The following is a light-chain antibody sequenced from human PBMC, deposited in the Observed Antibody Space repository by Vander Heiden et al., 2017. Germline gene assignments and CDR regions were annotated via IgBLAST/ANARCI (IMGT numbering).Light chain of an antibody. Sequence: DSQMTQSPSTLSASVGDRVTITCRASQYIGSRLAWYQQKPGKAPNLLIYQASTLGTGVPSRFSGSGSGTEFTLTISSLQPDDFATYYCQQYNTYHTFGQGTKLEIK. CDR3: QQYNTYHT. CDR2: QAS. CDR1: QYIGSR. J-gene: IGKJ2*01. V-gene: IGKV1-5*03.